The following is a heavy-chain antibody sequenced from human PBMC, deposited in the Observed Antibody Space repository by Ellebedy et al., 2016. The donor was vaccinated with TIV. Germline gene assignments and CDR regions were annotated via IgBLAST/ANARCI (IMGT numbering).Heavy chain of an antibody. J-gene: IGHJ4*02. CDR1: GGSISSGAYY. CDR2: INYSART. V-gene: IGHV4-30-4*01. Sequence: SETLSLXCTVSGGSISSGAYYWTWIRQPPGKGLEWIGYINYSARTYYNPSLKSRINILLDTSKNQFSLKLSSVTAADTAVYYCARGDSSGYIFDFWGQGTLVTVSS. D-gene: IGHD3-22*01. CDR3: ARGDSSGYIFDF.